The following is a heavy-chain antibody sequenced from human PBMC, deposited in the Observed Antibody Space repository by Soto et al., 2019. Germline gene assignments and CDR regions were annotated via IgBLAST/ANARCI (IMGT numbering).Heavy chain of an antibody. CDR3: TTDAGPSDYDFWSGYYPYYYYYYYMDV. Sequence: EVQLVESGGGLVKPGGSLRLSCAASGFTFSNAWMSWVRQAPGKGLEWVGRIKSKTDGGTTDYAAPVKGRFTISRDDSKNTLYLQMNSLKTDDTAVYYCTTDAGPSDYDFWSGYYPYYYYYYYMDVWGKGTTVTVSS. CDR2: IKSKTDGGTT. D-gene: IGHD3-3*01. J-gene: IGHJ6*03. CDR1: GFTFSNAW. V-gene: IGHV3-15*01.